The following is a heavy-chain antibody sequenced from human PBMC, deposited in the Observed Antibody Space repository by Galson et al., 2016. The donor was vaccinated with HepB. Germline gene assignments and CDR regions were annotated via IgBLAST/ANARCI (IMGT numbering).Heavy chain of an antibody. CDR1: YSFITYA. J-gene: IGHJ6*02. V-gene: IGHV1-3*01. D-gene: IGHD3-10*01. CDR2: INAGNGDT. Sequence: YSFITYAMHWVRQAPGQRLEWMGWINAGNGDTKYSQKLQGRVTITRDTSASTAYMELSSLRSEDTAVYFCARAGSTSMVQGWAYRMDVWGQGTTVTVSS. CDR3: ARAGSTSMVQGWAYRMDV.